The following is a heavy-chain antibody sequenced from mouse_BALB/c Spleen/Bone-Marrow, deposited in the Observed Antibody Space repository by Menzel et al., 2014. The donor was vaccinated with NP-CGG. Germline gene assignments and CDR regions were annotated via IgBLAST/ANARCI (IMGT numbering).Heavy chain of an antibody. J-gene: IGHJ4*01. V-gene: IGHV1-69*02. D-gene: IGHD2-3*01. Sequence: QVQLQQSGAELVKPGAPVKLSCKASGYTFTSYWMNWVKQRPGRGLEWIGSIDPSDSETHYNQKFKDKATLTVDKSSSTAYIQLSSLTSEDSAVYYCARALGDGYYYAMDYWGQGTSVTVSS. CDR2: IDPSDSET. CDR1: GYTFTSYW. CDR3: ARALGDGYYYAMDY.